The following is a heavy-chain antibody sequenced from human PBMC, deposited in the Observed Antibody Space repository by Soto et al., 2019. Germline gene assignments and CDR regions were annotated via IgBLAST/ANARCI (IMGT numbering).Heavy chain of an antibody. CDR3: AHIPIFYKYACFAP. CDR1: GFSLTTRGVG. Sequence: QITLKESGPTLVKPTQTLTLTCTFSGFSLTTRGVGVGWIRQPPGKALECLALIYWDDDKRYSPSLQSRLSIPKNTPKNQVALTMPNVAPGDTAKFYCAHIPIFYKYACFAPGGQGPLVPVSS. CDR2: IYWDDDK. V-gene: IGHV2-5*02. J-gene: IGHJ5*02. D-gene: IGHD3-3*01.